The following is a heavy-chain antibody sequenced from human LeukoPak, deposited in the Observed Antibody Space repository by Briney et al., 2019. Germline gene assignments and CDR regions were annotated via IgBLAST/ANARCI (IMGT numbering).Heavy chain of an antibody. Sequence: SETLSLTCAVYGGSFSGYYWSWIRQPPGKGLEWIGEINHSGSTNYNPSLKSRVTISVDTSKNQFSLKLSSVTAADTAVYYCASHRRGGSFDYWGQGTLVTVSS. CDR2: INHSGST. CDR1: GGSFSGYY. V-gene: IGHV4-34*01. J-gene: IGHJ4*02. D-gene: IGHD1-14*01. CDR3: ASHRRGGSFDY.